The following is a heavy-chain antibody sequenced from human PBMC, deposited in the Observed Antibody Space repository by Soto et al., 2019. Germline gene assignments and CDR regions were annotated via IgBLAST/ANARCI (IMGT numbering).Heavy chain of an antibody. V-gene: IGHV4-30-4*01. CDR1: GGSISSGDYY. D-gene: IGHD2-15*01. CDR2: IYYSGST. CDR3: ARDRDCSGGSCFLHPQPYGMDV. Sequence: QVQLQESGPGLVKPSQTLSLTCTVSGGSISSGDYYWSWIRQPPGKGLEWIGYIYYSGSTYYNPSLESPVTIPVDTSKNQCSLKLSSVTAADTAVYYCARDRDCSGGSCFLHPQPYGMDVWGQGTTVTVSS. J-gene: IGHJ6*02.